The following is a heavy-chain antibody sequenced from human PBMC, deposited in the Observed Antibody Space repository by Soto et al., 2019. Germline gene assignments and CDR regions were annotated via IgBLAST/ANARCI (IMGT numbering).Heavy chain of an antibody. V-gene: IGHV3-23*01. CDR1: GFTFSSYG. CDR3: ASINGYFEY. D-gene: IGHD2-21*01. CDR2: VTGSGGTT. J-gene: IGHJ4*02. Sequence: EVQLLESGGGLVQPGGSLRLSCAASGFTFSSYGMSWVRQAPGKGLKWVSAVTGSGGTTYYADSVKGRFTTSRDNSKNTLYLQMNSLRAEDTAIYYCASINGYFEYWGQGTLVTVSS.